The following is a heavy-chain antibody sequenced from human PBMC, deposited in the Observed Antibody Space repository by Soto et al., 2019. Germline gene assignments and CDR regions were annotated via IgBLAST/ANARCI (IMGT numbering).Heavy chain of an antibody. V-gene: IGHV3-15*01. CDR1: GFTFSNAW. J-gene: IGHJ6*02. D-gene: IGHD2-2*01. CDR2: IKSKTDGGTT. CDR3: TTECSSTSCYVDYYYGMDV. Sequence: GGSLRLSCAASGFTFSNAWMSWVRQAPGKXLEWVGRIKSKTDGGTTDYAAPVKGRFTISRDDSKNTLYLQMNSLKTEDTAVYYCTTECSSTSCYVDYYYGMDVWGQGTTVTVSS.